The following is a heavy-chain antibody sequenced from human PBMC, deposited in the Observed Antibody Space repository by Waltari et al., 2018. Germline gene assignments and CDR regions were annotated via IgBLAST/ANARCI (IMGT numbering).Heavy chain of an antibody. J-gene: IGHJ4*02. D-gene: IGHD6-19*01. CDR2: IYSNNKT. Sequence: EVQLVESGGGLVRPGGSLRLSCAASGSRAVSSYLSWVHQAPGKGLEWVSSIYSNNKTHYLVSVKGRFTISRDNSKSTLYLQMDSLRAEDTAMYYCAKSPMAGTTYFDSWGQGALVTVSS. CDR1: GSRAVSSY. V-gene: IGHV3-53*01. CDR3: AKSPMAGTTYFDS.